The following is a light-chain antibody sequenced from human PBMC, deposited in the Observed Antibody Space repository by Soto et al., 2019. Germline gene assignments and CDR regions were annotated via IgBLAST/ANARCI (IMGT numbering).Light chain of an antibody. CDR1: QSISSSY. J-gene: IGKJ1*01. Sequence: EIVLTQSPGTLSLSPGKRATLSCRASQSISSSYLVWYQQRPGQAPRLLIYGASSRATGIPDRFSGSGSGTEFTLTISRLEPEDFAVYYCQQYGSSSWTFGQGTKVEIK. CDR2: GAS. CDR3: QQYGSSSWT. V-gene: IGKV3-20*01.